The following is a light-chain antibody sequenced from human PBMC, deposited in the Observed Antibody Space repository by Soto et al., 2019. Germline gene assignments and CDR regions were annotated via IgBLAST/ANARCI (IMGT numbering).Light chain of an antibody. CDR3: QSYDSSLSGV. Sequence: QSALTQPPSVSGAPGQRVTISCTGSSSNIGAGYDVHWYQQLPGTAPKLLIYGNSNRPSGVPDRSSGSKSGTSASLAITGLQAEDEADYYCQSYDSSLSGVFGTGTKVTVL. CDR1: SSNIGAGYD. V-gene: IGLV1-40*01. J-gene: IGLJ1*01. CDR2: GNS.